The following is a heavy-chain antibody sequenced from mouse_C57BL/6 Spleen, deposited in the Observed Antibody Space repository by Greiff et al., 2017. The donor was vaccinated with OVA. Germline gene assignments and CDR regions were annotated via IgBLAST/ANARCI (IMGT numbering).Heavy chain of an antibody. CDR1: GFTFSDYY. Sequence: EVQVVESGGGLVQPGGSLKLSCAASGFTFSDYYMYWVRQTPEKRLEWVAYISNGGGSTYYPDTVKGRFTISRDNAKNTLYLQMSRLKSEDTAMYYCARHGSYTWFAYWGQGTLVTVSA. J-gene: IGHJ3*01. CDR2: ISNGGGST. D-gene: IGHD1-1*02. CDR3: ARHGSYTWFAY. V-gene: IGHV5-12*01.